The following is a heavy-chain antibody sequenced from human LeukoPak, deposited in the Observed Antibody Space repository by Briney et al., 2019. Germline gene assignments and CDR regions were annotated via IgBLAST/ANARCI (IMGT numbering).Heavy chain of an antibody. Sequence: PGGSLRLSCAASGFTFKTHAMSWVRQAPGKGLEWVSRIDDSGVIRSYADSAKGRFTISRDNSKNTLYLQMNSLRAEDTAVYYCAKDRESSSRPYFFDYWGQGTLVTVSS. D-gene: IGHD6-6*01. V-gene: IGHV3-23*01. CDR1: GFTFKTHA. CDR3: AKDRESSSRPYFFDY. CDR2: IDDSGVIR. J-gene: IGHJ4*02.